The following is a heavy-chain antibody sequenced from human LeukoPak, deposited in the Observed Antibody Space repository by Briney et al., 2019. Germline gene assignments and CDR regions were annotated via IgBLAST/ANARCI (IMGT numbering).Heavy chain of an antibody. D-gene: IGHD3-10*01. CDR2: IIPIFGTA. CDR1: GYTFTSYA. CDR3: ASSNRSGSYYPEFDY. J-gene: IGHJ4*02. V-gene: IGHV1-69*13. Sequence: SVKVSCKASGYTFTSYAISWVRQAPGQGLEWMGGIIPIFGTANYAQKFQGRVTITADESTSTAYMELSSLRSEDTAVYYCASSNRSGSYYPEFDYWGQGTLVTVSS.